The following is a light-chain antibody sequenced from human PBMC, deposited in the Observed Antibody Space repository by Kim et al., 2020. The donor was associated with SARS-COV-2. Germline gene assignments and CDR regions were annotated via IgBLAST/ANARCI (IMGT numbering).Light chain of an antibody. CDR1: SSDVGGYNY. V-gene: IGLV2-14*04. J-gene: IGLJ3*02. CDR2: DVS. Sequence: GKSITISCTGTSSDVGGYNYVSWYQQHPGKAPKLMIYDVSKRPSGVSNRFSGSKSGNTASLTISGLQAEDEADYYCSSYTSSSTLVFGGGTQLTVL. CDR3: SSYTSSSTLV.